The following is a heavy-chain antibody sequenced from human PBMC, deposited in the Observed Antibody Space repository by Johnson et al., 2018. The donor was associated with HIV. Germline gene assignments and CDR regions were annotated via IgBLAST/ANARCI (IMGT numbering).Heavy chain of an antibody. Sequence: VQLVDSGGGVVRPGGSLRLSCAASGFTFDDYGMSWVRQVPGKGLAWVSGIAWNGGRQGYVDSVKGRFTISRDNAKNSLYMEMNSLKTEDAAVYYCAREERWLQFPAFDVWGQGTVVTVSS. V-gene: IGHV3-20*04. CDR3: AREERWLQFPAFDV. J-gene: IGHJ3*01. D-gene: IGHD5-24*01. CDR1: GFTFDDYG. CDR2: IAWNGGRQ.